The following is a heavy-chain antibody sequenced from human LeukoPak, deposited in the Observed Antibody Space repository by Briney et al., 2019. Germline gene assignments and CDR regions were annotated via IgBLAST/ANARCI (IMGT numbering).Heavy chain of an antibody. V-gene: IGHV4-4*07. CDR3: ARGLGGYSRNFDY. J-gene: IGHJ4*02. CDR1: GVSISSYY. D-gene: IGHD6-13*01. Sequence: KASETLSLTCTVSGVSISSYYWSWVRQPAGKGLEWIGRIYTSGSTNYNPSLKSRVIMRVNTSKTQFSQKLSPITAAKTADYCAARGLGGYSRNFDYWGQGTLVTVSS. CDR2: IYTSGST.